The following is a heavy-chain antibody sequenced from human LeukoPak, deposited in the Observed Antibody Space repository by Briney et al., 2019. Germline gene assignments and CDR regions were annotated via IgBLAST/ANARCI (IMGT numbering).Heavy chain of an antibody. CDR1: GGSISSGSYY. CDR3: ARESGFWSGYYFDY. Sequence: SETLSLTCTVSGGSISSGSYYWSWIRQPAGKGLEWIGRIYTSGSTNYNPSLKSRVTISVDTSKNQFSLKLSSETAADTAVYYCARESGFWSGYYFDYWGQGTLVTVSS. D-gene: IGHD3-3*01. V-gene: IGHV4-61*02. J-gene: IGHJ4*02. CDR2: IYTSGST.